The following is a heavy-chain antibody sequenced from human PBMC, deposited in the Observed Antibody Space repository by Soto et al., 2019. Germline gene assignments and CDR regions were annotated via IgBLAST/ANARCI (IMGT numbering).Heavy chain of an antibody. CDR1: GFTFSSYG. J-gene: IGHJ4*02. V-gene: IGHV3-30*18. CDR2: ISYDGSNK. CDR3: AKDRSPNYSNYVFGY. D-gene: IGHD4-4*01. Sequence: QVQLVESGGGVVQPGRSLRLSCAASGFTFSSYGMHWVRQAPGKGLEWVAVISYDGSNKYYADSVKGRFTISRDNSKSTLYLQMNSLRAEDTAVYYCAKDRSPNYSNYVFGYWGQGTLVTVSS.